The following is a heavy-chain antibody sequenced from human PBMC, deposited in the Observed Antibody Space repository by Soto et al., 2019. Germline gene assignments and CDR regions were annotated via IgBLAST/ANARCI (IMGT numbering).Heavy chain of an antibody. CDR1: EFNVTHGH. CDR2: IFGDGNT. CDR3: AGDWNGDKYFDY. V-gene: IGHV3-53*01. Sequence: ELQLVESGGGLIQPGGSLRLACAASEFNVTHGHMNWVRQAPGKGLEWVSVIFGDGNTKYGDSVRGRFTISRDTSKNKVYLQMNSLRAEDTAVYYCAGDWNGDKYFDYWDQGTLVTVSS. D-gene: IGHD4-17*01. J-gene: IGHJ4*02.